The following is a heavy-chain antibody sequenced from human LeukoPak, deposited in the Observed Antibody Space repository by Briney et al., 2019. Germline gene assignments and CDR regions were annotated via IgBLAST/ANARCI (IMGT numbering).Heavy chain of an antibody. CDR1: GGSISSYY. D-gene: IGHD3-9*01. CDR3: ARAKGYDILTGSYYYYMDV. CDR2: IYYSGST. Sequence: PSETLSLTCTVSGGSISSYYWSWIRQPPGKGLEWIGYIYYSGSTNYNPSLKSRVTISVDTSKNQFSLKLSSVTAADTAAYYCARAKGYDILTGSYYYYMDVWGKGTTVTVSS. V-gene: IGHV4-59*01. J-gene: IGHJ6*03.